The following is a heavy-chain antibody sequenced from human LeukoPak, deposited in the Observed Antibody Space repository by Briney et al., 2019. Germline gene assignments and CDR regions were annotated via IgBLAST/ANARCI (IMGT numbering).Heavy chain of an antibody. Sequence: ASVKVSCKASGYTFTSYGISWVRQAPGQGLEWMGWISAYNGNTNYAQKLQGRVTMTTDTSTSTAYMELGSLRSDDTAVYYCARTYYYDSSGYYTNYYYYYMDVWGKGTTVTISS. CDR1: GYTFTSYG. CDR2: ISAYNGNT. CDR3: ARTYYYDSSGYYTNYYYYYMDV. D-gene: IGHD3-22*01. V-gene: IGHV1-18*01. J-gene: IGHJ6*03.